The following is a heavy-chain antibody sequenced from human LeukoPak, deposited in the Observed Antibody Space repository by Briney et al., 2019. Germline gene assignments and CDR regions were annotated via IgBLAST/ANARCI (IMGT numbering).Heavy chain of an antibody. J-gene: IGHJ3*02. CDR3: ARDSGSSGYYWYAFDI. CDR1: GFTFSSSS. V-gene: IGHV3-21*01. CDR2: ISSSSSYI. D-gene: IGHD3-22*01. Sequence: GGSLRLSCAASGFTFSSSSMNWVRQAPGKGLEWVSSISSSSSYIYYADSVKGRFTISRDNAKNSLYLQMNSLRAEDTAVYYCARDSGSSGYYWYAFDIWGQGTMVTVSS.